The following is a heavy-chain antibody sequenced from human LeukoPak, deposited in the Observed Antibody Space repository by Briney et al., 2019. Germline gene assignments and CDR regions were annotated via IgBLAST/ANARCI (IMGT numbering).Heavy chain of an antibody. D-gene: IGHD1-26*01. CDR2: ISGSGDST. J-gene: IGHJ3*02. CDR1: GFTFSSYA. Sequence: GGSLRLSCAASGFTFSSYAMSWVRQAPGKGLEWVSAISGSGDSTYYADSVKGRFTISRDSSKNTLYLQVNSLRADDTAVYYCARDGGSYVGAFDIWGQGTMVTVSS. CDR3: ARDGGSYVGAFDI. V-gene: IGHV3-23*01.